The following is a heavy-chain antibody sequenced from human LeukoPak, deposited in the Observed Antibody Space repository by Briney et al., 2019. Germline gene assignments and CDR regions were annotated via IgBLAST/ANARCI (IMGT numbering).Heavy chain of an antibody. CDR3: ARGKGHLPYFDY. Sequence: SQTLSLTCTVSGGSISSGGYYWSWIRQHPGRGLEWIGYIYYSGSTYYNPSLKSRVTISVDTSKNQFSLKLSSVTAADTAVYYCARGKGHLPYFDYWGQGTLVTVSS. CDR1: GGSISSGGYY. J-gene: IGHJ4*02. V-gene: IGHV4-31*03. CDR2: IYYSGST.